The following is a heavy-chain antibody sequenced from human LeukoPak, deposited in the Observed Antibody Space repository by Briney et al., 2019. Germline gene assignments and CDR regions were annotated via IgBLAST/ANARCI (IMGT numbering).Heavy chain of an antibody. J-gene: IGHJ4*02. D-gene: IGHD7-27*01. CDR3: ARDHNWGPDY. V-gene: IGHV1-2*02. Sequence: ASVEVSCKASGYSFTDHFLHWLRRAPGQGLEWMGWIHRNSGDTNYAQRFQGRVSLTRDTSISTAYMELSSLRSDDTAVYYCARDHNWGPDYWGQGTLVSVSS. CDR1: GYSFTDHF. CDR2: IHRNSGDT.